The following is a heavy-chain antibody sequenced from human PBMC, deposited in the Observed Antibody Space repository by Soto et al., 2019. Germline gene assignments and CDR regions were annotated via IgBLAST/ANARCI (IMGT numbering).Heavy chain of an antibody. CDR3: ARGLQVVILTTHYFDY. V-gene: IGHV3-7*05. Sequence: GGSLRLSCAASGFTFSSYWMSWVRQAPGKGLEWVANIKQDGSEKYYVDSVKGRFTISRDNAKNSLYLQMNSLRAEDTAVYYCARGLQVVILTTHYFDYWGQGTLVTVSS. CDR2: IKQDGSEK. J-gene: IGHJ4*02. CDR1: GFTFSSYW. D-gene: IGHD3-9*01.